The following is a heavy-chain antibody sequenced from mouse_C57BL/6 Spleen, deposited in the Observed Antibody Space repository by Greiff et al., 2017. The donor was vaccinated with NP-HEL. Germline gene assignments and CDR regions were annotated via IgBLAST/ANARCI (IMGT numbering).Heavy chain of an antibody. CDR3: ARWDSPSRGAMDY. Sequence: QVQLQQPGTQLVKPGASVKLSCKASGYTFTSYWMHWVKQRPGQGLEWIGNINPSNGGTNYNEKFKSKATLTVDKSSSTAYMQLSSLTSEDSAVYYCARWDSPSRGAMDYWGQGTSVTVSS. J-gene: IGHJ4*01. D-gene: IGHD2-12*01. CDR1: GYTFTSYW. V-gene: IGHV1-53*01. CDR2: INPSNGGT.